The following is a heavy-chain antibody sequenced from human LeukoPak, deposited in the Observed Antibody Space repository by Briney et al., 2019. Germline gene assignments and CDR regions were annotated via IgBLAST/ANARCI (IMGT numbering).Heavy chain of an antibody. CDR3: AKNQGSSWYHNWFDP. J-gene: IGHJ5*02. V-gene: IGHV3-23*01. CDR2: ISGSGGST. D-gene: IGHD6-13*01. Sequence: GGSLRLSCAASGFTFSSYAMSWVRQAPGKGLEWVSAISGSGGSTYYADSVKGRFTISRDNSKNTLYLQMNSLRAEDTAVYYWAKNQGSSWYHNWFDPLGQGTLVNVSS. CDR1: GFTFSSYA.